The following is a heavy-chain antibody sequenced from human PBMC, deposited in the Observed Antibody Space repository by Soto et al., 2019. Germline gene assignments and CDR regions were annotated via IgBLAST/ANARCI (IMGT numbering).Heavy chain of an antibody. V-gene: IGHV4-31*03. Sequence: SETLSLTCTVSGGSISSGGYYWSWIRQHPGKGLEWIGYIYYSGSTYYNPSLKSRVTISVDTSKNQFSLKLSSVTAADTAVYYCARHRTGKYQDAFDIWGQGTMVTVSS. CDR1: GGSISSGGYY. D-gene: IGHD1-1*01. CDR3: ARHRTGKYQDAFDI. J-gene: IGHJ3*02. CDR2: IYYSGST.